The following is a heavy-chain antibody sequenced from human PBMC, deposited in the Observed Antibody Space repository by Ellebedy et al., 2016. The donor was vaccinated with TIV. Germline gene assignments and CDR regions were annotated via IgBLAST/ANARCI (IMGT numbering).Heavy chain of an antibody. CDR2: IHHRGYT. CDR1: GDSVDSNNW. D-gene: IGHD1-26*01. J-gene: IGHJ2*01. V-gene: IGHV4-4*02. Sequence: MPSETLSLTCAVSGDSVDSNNWWSWVRQSPEKGLEWLGEIHHRGYTNYNPSLKSRVTMSLDRSKNQFSLRLTSVTAADTAIFYFARLMTALGAHWYFDLWGRGTLVTVSS. CDR3: ARLMTALGAHWYFDL.